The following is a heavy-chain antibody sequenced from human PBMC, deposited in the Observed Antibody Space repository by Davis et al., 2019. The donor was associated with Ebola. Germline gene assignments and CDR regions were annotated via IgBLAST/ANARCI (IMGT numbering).Heavy chain of an antibody. Sequence: SETLSPTCTVSGGSITSYYWSWIRQPPGKGLEWIGYIYYSGSTNYNPSLKSRVTLSVDTSKNQFSLKLSSVTAADTAVYYCARAGGGFSYGMDVWGQGTTVTVSS. D-gene: IGHD2-15*01. J-gene: IGHJ6*02. V-gene: IGHV4-59*01. CDR3: ARAGGGFSYGMDV. CDR2: IYYSGST. CDR1: GGSITSYY.